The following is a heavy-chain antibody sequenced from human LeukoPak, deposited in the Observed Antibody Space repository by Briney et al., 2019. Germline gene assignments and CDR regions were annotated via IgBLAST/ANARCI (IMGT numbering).Heavy chain of an antibody. V-gene: IGHV3-7*01. CDR1: GLTFSSSW. J-gene: IGHJ5*02. D-gene: IGHD1-26*01. CDR2: INPDGSQK. Sequence: PGGSLRLSCAASGLTFSSSWMNWVRQAPGKGLEWVANINPDGSQKDYVDSVKGRFTIARDNAKNSVFLQMNSLRAEDTAVYYCARYSGSFPGWLDPWGQRTLVTVSS. CDR3: ARYSGSFPGWLDP.